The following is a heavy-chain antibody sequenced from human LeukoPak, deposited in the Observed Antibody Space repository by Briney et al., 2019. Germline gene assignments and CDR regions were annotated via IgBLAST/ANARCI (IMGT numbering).Heavy chain of an antibody. J-gene: IGHJ4*02. V-gene: IGHV3-23*01. Sequence: GGSLRLSCAASGFTFSNYAMSWVRQAPGKGLQWVSVVSGNGGYTYYADSVKGRFTISRDNSKNTLYLQMNSLRAEDTAVYYCATGGGYCGSTSCYDYWGQGTLVTVSS. CDR1: GFTFSNYA. CDR2: VSGNGGYT. CDR3: ATGGGYCGSTSCYDY. D-gene: IGHD2-2*01.